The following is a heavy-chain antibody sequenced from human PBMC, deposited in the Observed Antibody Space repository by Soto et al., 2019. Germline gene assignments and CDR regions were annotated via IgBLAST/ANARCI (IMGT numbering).Heavy chain of an antibody. V-gene: IGHV1-46*01. CDR1: GYTFTSYY. J-gene: IGHJ4*02. Sequence: ASVKVSCKASGYTFTSYYMHWVRQAPGQGLEWMGIINPSGGSTRYAQKFQGRVTITRDTSASTAYMELSSLRSEDTAVYYCARSIVVVTALDYWGQGTLVTAPQ. CDR3: ARSIVVVTALDY. D-gene: IGHD2-21*02. CDR2: INPSGGST.